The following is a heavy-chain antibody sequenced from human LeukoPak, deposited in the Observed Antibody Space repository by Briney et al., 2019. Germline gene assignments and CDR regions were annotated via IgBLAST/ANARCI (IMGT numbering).Heavy chain of an antibody. CDR2: VSWNSDNI. D-gene: IGHD3-10*01. Sequence: PGRSLRLSCVGSGFPFHNYGKHWVRQAPGKGLEWVSGVSWNSDNIVYADSVKGRFTISRDRAKNSVYLQMDSLRTEATALYYCAKDMSGSGSLLYYFDRWGQGTQVTVSS. V-gene: IGHV3-9*01. CDR3: AKDMSGSGSLLYYFDR. CDR1: GFPFHNYG. J-gene: IGHJ4*02.